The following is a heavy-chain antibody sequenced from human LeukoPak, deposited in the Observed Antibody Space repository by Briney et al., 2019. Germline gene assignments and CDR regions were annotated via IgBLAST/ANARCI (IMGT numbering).Heavy chain of an antibody. D-gene: IGHD5-18*01. J-gene: IGHJ4*02. Sequence: ASVKVSCKTSGYNFNRYTITWVRQAPGQGLEWMGWVSTSNGDTNYAEKFQGRVTMTTETVTKTAYMELRRLRSGDTARYFCARVSDTSMVTPGFDSWGQGTLVTVSS. V-gene: IGHV1-18*01. CDR2: VSTSNGDT. CDR1: GYNFNRYT. CDR3: ARVSDTSMVTPGFDS.